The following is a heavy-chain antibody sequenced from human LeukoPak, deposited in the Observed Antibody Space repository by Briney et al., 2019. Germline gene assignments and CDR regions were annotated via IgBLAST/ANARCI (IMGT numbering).Heavy chain of an antibody. V-gene: IGHV4-30-2*01. CDR2: IYHSGST. D-gene: IGHD4-17*01. CDR1: GGSISSGGYS. J-gene: IGHJ5*02. Sequence: SQTLSLTCAVSGGSISSGGYSWSWIRQPPGKGLGWIGYIYHSGSTYYNPSLKSRVTISVDRSKNQFSLKLSSVTAADTAVYYCARATDYGDYGYSWFDPWGQGTLVTVSS. CDR3: ARATDYGDYGYSWFDP.